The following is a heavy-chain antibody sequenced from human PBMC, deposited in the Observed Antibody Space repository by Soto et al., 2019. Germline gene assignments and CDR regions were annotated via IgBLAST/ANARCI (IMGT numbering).Heavy chain of an antibody. Sequence: ASVKVSRKASGYTFTNFGISWVRQAPGQGLEWMGWISAYNGNTNYAQRVQGRVTITTDTSTSTAYMEIRSLRSDDAAAYYCARDQSSGVFDYWGQGTLVTVSS. CDR2: ISAYNGNT. J-gene: IGHJ4*02. CDR1: GYTFTNFG. V-gene: IGHV1-18*01. D-gene: IGHD3-22*01. CDR3: ARDQSSGVFDY.